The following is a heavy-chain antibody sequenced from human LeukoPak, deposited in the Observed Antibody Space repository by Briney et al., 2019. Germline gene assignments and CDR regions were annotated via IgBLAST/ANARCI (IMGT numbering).Heavy chain of an antibody. D-gene: IGHD3-22*01. Sequence: GGSLRLTCAASGFTFSQYNMNWVRQAPGKGLECLSYISGSGSDMYYADSVKGRFTLSRDNGKNSLYLQMNSLRVEDTGVYYCARDPVFSDTSGYYFDSWGQGTLVTVSS. V-gene: IGHV3-48*01. CDR1: GFTFSQYN. J-gene: IGHJ4*02. CDR3: ARDPVFSDTSGYYFDS. CDR2: ISGSGSDM.